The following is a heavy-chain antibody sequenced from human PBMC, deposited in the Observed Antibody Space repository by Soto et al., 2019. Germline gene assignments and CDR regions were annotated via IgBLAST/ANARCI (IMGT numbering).Heavy chain of an antibody. V-gene: IGHV5-51*01. Sequence: GESLKISCKGSGYSFTSYWIGWVRQMPGKGLEWMGIFYPGDSDTRYSPSFQGQVTISADKSISTAYLQWSSLKASDTAMYYCARRLGYCSGGSCSITQNYYYGMDVWGQGTTVTVSS. CDR1: GYSFTSYW. D-gene: IGHD2-15*01. CDR3: ARRLGYCSGGSCSITQNYYYGMDV. CDR2: FYPGDSDT. J-gene: IGHJ6*02.